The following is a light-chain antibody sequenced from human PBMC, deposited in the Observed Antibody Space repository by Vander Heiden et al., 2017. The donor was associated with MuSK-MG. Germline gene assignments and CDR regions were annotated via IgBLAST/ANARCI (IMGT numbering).Light chain of an antibody. Sequence: SSVLTQPPPVSVAPGPTARITCAGNNIGRKGVSWYHQEPGQAPVMVLYDDDDRPSGIPERFAGSNSGNTATLTISRVEAGDEADYYCQVWDSSSHHMVFGGGTKLTVL. CDR2: DDD. J-gene: IGLJ2*01. CDR1: NIGRKG. CDR3: QVWDSSSHHMV. V-gene: IGLV3-21*02.